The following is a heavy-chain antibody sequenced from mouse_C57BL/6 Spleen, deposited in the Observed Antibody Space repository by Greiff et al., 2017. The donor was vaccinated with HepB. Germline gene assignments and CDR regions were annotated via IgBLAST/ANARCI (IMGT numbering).Heavy chain of an antibody. CDR3: ARSDWDYYAMDY. Sequence: PGQGLEWIGDIYPGSGSTNYNEKFKSKATLTVDTSSSTAYMQLSSLTSEDSAVYYCARSDWDYYAMDYWGQGTSVTVSS. CDR2: IYPGSGST. J-gene: IGHJ4*01. D-gene: IGHD4-1*01. V-gene: IGHV1-55*01.